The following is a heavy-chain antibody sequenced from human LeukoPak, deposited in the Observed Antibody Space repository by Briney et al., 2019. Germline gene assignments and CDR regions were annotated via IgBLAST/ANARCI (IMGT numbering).Heavy chain of an antibody. D-gene: IGHD5-12*01. J-gene: IGHJ4*02. CDR3: ARGGYSGYDTFDY. CDR2: IKQDGSEK. V-gene: IGHV3-7*01. Sequence: GGSLRLSCAASGFTFSSYWMSWVRQAPGKGLEWVANIKQDGSEKYYVDSVKGRFTISRDHAKNSLYLQMNSLRAEDTAVYYCARGGYSGYDTFDYWGQGTLVTVSS. CDR1: GFTFSSYW.